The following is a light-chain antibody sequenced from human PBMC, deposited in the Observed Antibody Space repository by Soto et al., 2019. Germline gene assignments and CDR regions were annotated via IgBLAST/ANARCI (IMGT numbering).Light chain of an antibody. CDR2: RTS. CDR1: QSISSN. Sequence: EIVMTQSPAPLSVSPGERATLSSRASQSISSNLAWYQQKPGQAPRLLMFRTSSRATGFPARFSGSGSGTELNLTISSLQSEDFGVFYCQQYNNWPRATFGGGTKV. V-gene: IGKV3-15*01. J-gene: IGKJ4*01. CDR3: QQYNNWPRAT.